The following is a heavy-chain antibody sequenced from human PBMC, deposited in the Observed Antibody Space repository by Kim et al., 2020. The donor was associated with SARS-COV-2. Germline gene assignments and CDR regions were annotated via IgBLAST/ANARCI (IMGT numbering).Heavy chain of an antibody. CDR1: GYTFTSYY. CDR2: INPSGGST. CDR3: ARDLPTPTSLSPYYDFWGGHQGRVDGMDV. J-gene: IGHJ6*02. D-gene: IGHD3-3*01. V-gene: IGHV1-46*01. Sequence: ASVKVSCKASGYTFTSYYMHWVRQAPGQGLEWMGIINPSGGSTSYAQKFQGRVTMTRDTSTSTVYMELSSLRSEDTAVYYCARDLPTPTSLSPYYDFWGGHQGRVDGMDVWGQGTTVTVSS.